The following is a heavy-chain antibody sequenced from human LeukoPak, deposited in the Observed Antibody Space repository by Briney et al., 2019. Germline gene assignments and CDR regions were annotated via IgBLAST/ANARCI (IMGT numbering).Heavy chain of an antibody. CDR1: GGTFSSYA. CDR2: IIPIFGTA. V-gene: IGHV1-69*13. CDR3: AREICSSTSCYTYNWFDP. J-gene: IGHJ5*02. Sequence: SVKVSCKASGGTFSSYAISWVRQAPGQWLEWMGGIIPIFGTANYAQKFQGRVTITADESTSTAYMELSSLRSEDTAVYYCAREICSSTSCYTYNWFDPWGQGTLVTVSS. D-gene: IGHD2-2*02.